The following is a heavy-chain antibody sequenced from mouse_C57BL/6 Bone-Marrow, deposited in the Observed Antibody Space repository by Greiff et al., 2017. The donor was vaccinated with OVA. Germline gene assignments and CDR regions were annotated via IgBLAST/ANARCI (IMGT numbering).Heavy chain of an antibody. J-gene: IGHJ2*01. CDR2: ISSGGSYT. CDR3: ARRGAITTTGNFDY. D-gene: IGHD1-1*01. Sequence: EVNVVESGGDLVKPGGSLKLSCAASGFTFSSYGMSWVRQTPDKRLEWVATISSGGSYTYYPDSVKGRFTISRDNAKNTLYLQMSSLKSEDTAMYYGARRGAITTTGNFDYWGQGTTLTVSS. CDR1: GFTFSSYG. V-gene: IGHV5-6*02.